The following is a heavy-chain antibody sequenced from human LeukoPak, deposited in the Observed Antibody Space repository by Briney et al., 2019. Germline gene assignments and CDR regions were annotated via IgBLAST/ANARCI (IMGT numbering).Heavy chain of an antibody. Sequence: ASVKVSCKVSGYTLTELSMHWVRQAPGKGLEWMGGFDPEDGETIYAQKFQGRVTMTEGTSTDTVYMELSGLRSEDTAVYYCATIITVADGFDYWGQGTLVSVSS. CDR1: GYTLTELS. CDR3: ATIITVADGFDY. D-gene: IGHD6-19*01. CDR2: FDPEDGET. V-gene: IGHV1-24*01. J-gene: IGHJ4*02.